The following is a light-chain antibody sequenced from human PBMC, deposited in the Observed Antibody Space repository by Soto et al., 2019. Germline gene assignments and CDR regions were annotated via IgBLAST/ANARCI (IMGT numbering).Light chain of an antibody. CDR1: SSDVGAYDY. Sequence: QSVLTQPASVSGSPGQSITISCTGTSSDVGAYDYVSWYQQHPDKAPKLMIYEVSNRPSGVSNRFSGSKSVNTATLTISGLQADDEADYYCSSYSSSSIRVFGTGNKVTVL. CDR3: SSYSSSSIRV. V-gene: IGLV2-14*03. CDR2: EVS. J-gene: IGLJ1*01.